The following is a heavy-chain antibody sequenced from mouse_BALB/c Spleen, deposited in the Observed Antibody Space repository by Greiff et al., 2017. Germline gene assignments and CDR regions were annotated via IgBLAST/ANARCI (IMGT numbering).Heavy chain of an antibody. D-gene: IGHD2-3*01. CDR3: ARSDGYYAYYAMDY. V-gene: IGHV1-54*01. CDR2: INPGSGGT. Sequence: QVQLQQSGAELVRPGTSVKVSCKASGYAFTNYLIEWVKQRPGQGLEWIGVINPGSGGTNYNEKFKGKATLTADKSSSTAYMQLSSLISDDSAVYFCARSDGYYAYYAMDYWGQGTSVTVSS. J-gene: IGHJ4*01. CDR1: GYAFTNYL.